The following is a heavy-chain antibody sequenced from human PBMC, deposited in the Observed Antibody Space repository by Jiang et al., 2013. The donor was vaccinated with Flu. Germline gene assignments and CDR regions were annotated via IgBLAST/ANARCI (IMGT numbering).Heavy chain of an antibody. CDR3: ASTFSSSSGIVY. J-gene: IGHJ4*02. V-gene: IGHV1-69*01. D-gene: IGHD6-6*01. Sequence: NYAQKFQGRVTITADESTSTAYMELSSLRSEDTAVYYCASTFSSSSGIVYWGQGTLVTVSS.